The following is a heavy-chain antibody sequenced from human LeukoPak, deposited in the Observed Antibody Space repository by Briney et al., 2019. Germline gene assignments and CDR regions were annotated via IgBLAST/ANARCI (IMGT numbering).Heavy chain of an antibody. CDR1: GYTFTSYY. D-gene: IGHD3-22*01. CDR3: ARDGYYDSSGYFGAWDY. Sequence: ASVKVSCKASGYTFTSYYMHWVRQAPGQGLEWMGIINPSGSSTSYAQKFQGRVTITADESTSTAYMELSSLRSEDTAVYYCARDGYYDSSGYFGAWDYWGQGTLVTVSS. J-gene: IGHJ4*02. CDR2: INPSGSST. V-gene: IGHV1-46*01.